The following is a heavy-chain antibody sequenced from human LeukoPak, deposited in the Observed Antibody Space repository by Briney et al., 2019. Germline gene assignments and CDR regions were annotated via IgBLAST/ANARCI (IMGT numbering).Heavy chain of an antibody. CDR2: ISYDGSNK. D-gene: IGHD5-18*01. Sequence: GTAMRLSSAASGFTFSSYAIHWVRQAPGKGLEWLAVISYDGSNKYYADSVKGRFTISRDNSKNTLYLQMNSLRAEDTAVYYCAKDQIKGRYSYGYMIDYWGQGTLVTVSS. V-gene: IGHV3-30-3*01. J-gene: IGHJ4*02. CDR1: GFTFSSYA. CDR3: AKDQIKGRYSYGYMIDY.